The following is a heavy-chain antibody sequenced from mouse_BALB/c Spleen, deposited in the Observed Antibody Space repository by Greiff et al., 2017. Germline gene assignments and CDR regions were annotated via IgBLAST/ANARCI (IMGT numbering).Heavy chain of an antibody. Sequence: VQLQQSGAELVRPGTSVNISCKASGYTFTNYWLGWVKQRPGHGLEWIGDIYPGGGYTNYNEKFKGKATLTADTSSSTAYMQLSSLTSEDSAVYFCARSYDGHYYAMDYWGQGTSVTVSS. CDR1: GYTFTNYW. J-gene: IGHJ4*01. D-gene: IGHD2-3*01. CDR3: ARSYDGHYYAMDY. V-gene: IGHV1-63*02. CDR2: IYPGGGYT.